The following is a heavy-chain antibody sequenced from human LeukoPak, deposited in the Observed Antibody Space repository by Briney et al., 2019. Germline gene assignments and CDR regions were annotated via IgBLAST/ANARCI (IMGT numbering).Heavy chain of an antibody. CDR1: GFTFSSYW. J-gene: IGHJ4*02. CDR3: ARGSSWYEAFDY. Sequence: GGSLRLSCAASGFTFSSYWMHWGRQAPGKGLVWVSRINSDGSSTSYADSVKGRFTISRDNAKNTLYLQMSSLRAEDTAVYYCARGSSWYEAFDYWGQGTLVTVSS. CDR2: INSDGSST. V-gene: IGHV3-74*01. D-gene: IGHD6-13*01.